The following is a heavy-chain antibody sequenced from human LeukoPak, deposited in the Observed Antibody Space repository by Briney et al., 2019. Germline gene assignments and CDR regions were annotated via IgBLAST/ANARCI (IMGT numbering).Heavy chain of an antibody. CDR3: ANLQTGYYSDQFDY. Sequence: GGSLRLSCAASGFTFSSYGMHWVRQAPGKGLEWVAFIRYDGSNKYYADSVKGRFTISRDNSKNTLYLQMNGLRAEDTAVYYCANLQTGYYSDQFDYWGQGTLVTVSS. CDR2: IRYDGSNK. CDR1: GFTFSSYG. V-gene: IGHV3-30*02. D-gene: IGHD3-9*01. J-gene: IGHJ4*02.